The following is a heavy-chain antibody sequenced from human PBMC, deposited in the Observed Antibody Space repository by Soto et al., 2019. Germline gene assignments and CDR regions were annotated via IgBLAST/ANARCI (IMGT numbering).Heavy chain of an antibody. D-gene: IGHD2-21*01. CDR1: GFTFTNHN. V-gene: IGHV3-21*02. CDR3: ARDPPLSVLVVVATDDF. Sequence: EVQLVESGGGLVKPGGSLRLSCAASGFTFTNHNMNWVRQAPGKGLEWVSSISSSSSFRNYADSVKGRFSISRDNDKNLVYLQMDSLRAEDTAVYYCARDPPLSVLVVVATDDFWGKGTLVTVSS. CDR2: ISSSSSFR. J-gene: IGHJ4*02.